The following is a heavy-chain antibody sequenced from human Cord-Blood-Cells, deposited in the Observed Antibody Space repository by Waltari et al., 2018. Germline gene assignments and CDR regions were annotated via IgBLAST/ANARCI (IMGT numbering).Heavy chain of an antibody. D-gene: IGHD6-13*01. CDR2: INHSGST. CDR1: GGSFSGYY. CDR3: ARGGLSSSWYFDY. V-gene: IGHV4-34*01. J-gene: IGHJ4*02. Sequence: QVQLQQWGAGLLKPSETLSLTCAVYGGSFSGYYWLWIRQPPGKGLEWIGEINHSGSTNYNPSLKSRVTISVDTSKNQFSLKLSSVTAADTAVYYCARGGLSSSWYFDYWGQGTLVTVSS.